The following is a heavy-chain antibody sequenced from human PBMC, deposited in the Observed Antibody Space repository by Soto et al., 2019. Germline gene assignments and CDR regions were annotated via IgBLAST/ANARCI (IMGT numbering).Heavy chain of an antibody. D-gene: IGHD5-18*01. Sequence: PSETLSLTCTVSGGSVSSGYNYWSWIRQSPGKGLEWIGYISGSGSTGYNPSLKKRLTMSVDRSKNQFTLRLTSVTAADTAVYFCATESGSTYGYFDYWGQGTQVTVSS. J-gene: IGHJ4*02. V-gene: IGHV4-30-4*01. CDR2: ISGSGST. CDR1: GGSVSSGYNY. CDR3: ATESGSTYGYFDY.